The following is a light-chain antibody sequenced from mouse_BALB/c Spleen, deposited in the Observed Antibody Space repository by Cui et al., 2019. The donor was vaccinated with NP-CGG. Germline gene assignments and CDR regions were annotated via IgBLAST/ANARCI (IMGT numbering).Light chain of an antibody. J-gene: IGLJ1*01. CDR2: GTN. V-gene: IGLV1*01. CDR3: ALWYSNHWV. Sequence: QAFVTQESALTTSPGETVTLTCRSSTGAVTTSNYANWVQEKPDHLFTGLIGGTNNRTPGVPARFSGSLIGDTAALTITGAQTEDEAIYFCALWYSNHWVFGGGTKLTVL. CDR1: TGAVTTSNY.